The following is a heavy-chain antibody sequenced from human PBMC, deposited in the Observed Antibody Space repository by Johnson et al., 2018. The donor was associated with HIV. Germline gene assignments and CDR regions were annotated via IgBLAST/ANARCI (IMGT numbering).Heavy chain of an antibody. D-gene: IGHD1-26*01. J-gene: IGHJ3*01. Sequence: QMMLVESGGGVVQPGRSLRLSCAASGFTFSSYPMHWVRQAPGKGLEWVAVISYDGSNKYYADSVKGRFTISRDNSENTLYLQMNSLRAEDTAVYYCAKDLFTEREDDVFDFWGQGTM. CDR2: ISYDGSNK. CDR1: GFTFSSYP. CDR3: AKDLFTEREDDVFDF. V-gene: IGHV3-30*04.